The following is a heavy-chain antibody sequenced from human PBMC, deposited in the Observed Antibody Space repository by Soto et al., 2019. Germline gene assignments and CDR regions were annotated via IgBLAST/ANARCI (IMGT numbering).Heavy chain of an antibody. Sequence: QVQLVESGGGVVQPGRSLRLSCAASGFTFSSYAMHWVRQAPGKGLEWVAVISYDGSNKYYADSVKGRFTISRDNSKNTLYLQMNSLRAEDTAVYYCARDLWTNRYCSGGSCYWAYWGQGTLVTVSS. CDR3: ARDLWTNRYCSGGSCYWAY. CDR1: GFTFSSYA. D-gene: IGHD2-15*01. V-gene: IGHV3-30-3*01. CDR2: ISYDGSNK. J-gene: IGHJ4*02.